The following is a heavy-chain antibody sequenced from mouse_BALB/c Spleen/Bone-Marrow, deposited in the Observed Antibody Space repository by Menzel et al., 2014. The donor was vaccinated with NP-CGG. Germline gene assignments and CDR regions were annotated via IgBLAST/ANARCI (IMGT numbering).Heavy chain of an antibody. Sequence: DVKLQESGPGLVKPSQSLSLTCSVTGYSITSGYYWHWIRQFPGNKLEWMGYISYDGSNNYNPSLKNRISITRDTSKNQFFLKLSSVTTEDTASYYCASGYYGGSFAYWGQGTLVTVSA. V-gene: IGHV3-6*02. CDR2: ISYDGSN. CDR1: GYSITSGYY. D-gene: IGHD1-2*01. CDR3: ASGYYGGSFAY. J-gene: IGHJ3*01.